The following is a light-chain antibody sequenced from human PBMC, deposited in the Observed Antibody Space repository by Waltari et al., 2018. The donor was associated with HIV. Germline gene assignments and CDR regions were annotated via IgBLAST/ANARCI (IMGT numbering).Light chain of an antibody. J-gene: IGLJ3*02. Sequence: QSVLTQPPSASGTPGQRVTISCSGSGSNIGSNYVTWYQQVPGTAPKVLIYRNNQRPSGVPDRFSGSKSGTSASLAISGLRSDDEADYYCAAWDDSLSGRVFGGGTKLTVL. CDR1: GSNIGSNY. V-gene: IGLV1-47*01. CDR2: RNN. CDR3: AAWDDSLSGRV.